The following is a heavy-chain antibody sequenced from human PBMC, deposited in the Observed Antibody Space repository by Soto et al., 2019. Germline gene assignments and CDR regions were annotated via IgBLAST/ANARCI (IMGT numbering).Heavy chain of an antibody. CDR3: AHSRTQYYDFWSGYTQKYYFDY. D-gene: IGHD3-3*01. J-gene: IGHJ4*02. V-gene: IGHV2-5*01. CDR2: IYWNDDK. Sequence: SGPTLVNHTQTLTLTCTFSGFSLSTSGVGVGWIRQPPGKALEWLALIYWNDDKRYSPSLKSRLTITKDTSKNQVVLTMTNMDPVDTATYYCAHSRTQYYDFWSGYTQKYYFDYWGQGTLVTVSS. CDR1: GFSLSTSGVG.